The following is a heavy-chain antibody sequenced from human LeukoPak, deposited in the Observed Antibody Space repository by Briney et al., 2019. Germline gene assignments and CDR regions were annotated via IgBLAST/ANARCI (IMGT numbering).Heavy chain of an antibody. Sequence: GGSLRLSCAASGFTFSSYAMSWVRQAPGKGLEWVSAISGSGGSTYYADSVKGRFTISRDNSKNTLYLQMNSLRAEDTAVYYCAKDQMGGTYYYDSSGYRVGYFDYWGQGTLVTVFS. J-gene: IGHJ4*02. D-gene: IGHD3-22*01. CDR2: ISGSGGST. CDR3: AKDQMGGTYYYDSSGYRVGYFDY. V-gene: IGHV3-23*01. CDR1: GFTFSSYA.